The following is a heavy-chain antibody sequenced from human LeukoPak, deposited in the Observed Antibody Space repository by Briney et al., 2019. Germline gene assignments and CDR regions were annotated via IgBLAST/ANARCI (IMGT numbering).Heavy chain of an antibody. CDR3: ASFIAAAGTDQDY. CDR1: GGSFSGYY. CDR2: INHSGST. V-gene: IGHV4-34*01. J-gene: IGHJ4*02. Sequence: SETLSLTCAVYGGSFSGYYWSWIRQPPGKGLEWIGEINHSGSTNYNPSLKSRVTISVDTSKNQFSLKLSSVTAADTAVYYCASFIAAAGTDQDYWGQGTLVTASS. D-gene: IGHD6-13*01.